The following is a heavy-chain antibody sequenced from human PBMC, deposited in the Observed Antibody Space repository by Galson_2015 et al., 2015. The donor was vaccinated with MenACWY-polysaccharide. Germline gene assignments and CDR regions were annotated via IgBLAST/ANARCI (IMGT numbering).Heavy chain of an antibody. V-gene: IGHV3-23*01. CDR3: TKGPTGAWVWPRL. J-gene: IGHJ4*02. CDR1: GFPFSSYA. CDR2: ITGSGGST. D-gene: IGHD6-13*01. Sequence: SLRLSCAASGFPFSSYAMSWVRQAPGRGLEWVSGITGSGGSTYYPDSMKGRFTISRDNSKNTLYLQMNSLRAEDTALYYCTKGPTGAWVWPRLWGRGTLVTVSS.